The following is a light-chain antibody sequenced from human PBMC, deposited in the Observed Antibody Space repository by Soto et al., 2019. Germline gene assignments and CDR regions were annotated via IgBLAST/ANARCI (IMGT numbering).Light chain of an antibody. CDR2: GNS. CDR1: SSNIGAGYD. Sequence: HSALTQPPSVSGAPGQRVTISCTGSSSNIGAGYDVHWYQQLPGTAPKLLIYGNSNRPSGVPDRFSGSKSGTSASLAITGLQAEDEADYYCQSYDSSLSGSVFGGGTQLTVL. V-gene: IGLV1-40*01. J-gene: IGLJ3*02. CDR3: QSYDSSLSGSV.